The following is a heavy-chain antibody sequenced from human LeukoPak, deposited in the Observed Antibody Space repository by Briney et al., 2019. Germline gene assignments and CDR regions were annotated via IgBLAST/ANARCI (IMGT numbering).Heavy chain of an antibody. D-gene: IGHD6-19*01. CDR1: GGSISSYY. J-gene: IGHJ4*02. V-gene: IGHV4-59*06. CDR3: ARVPYSSGWDFDY. Sequence: SETLSLTCTVSGGSISSYYWSWIRQHPGKGLEWIGYIYYSGSTYYNPSLKSRVTISVDTSKNQFSLKLSSVTAADTAVYYCARVPYSSGWDFDYWGQGTLVTVSS. CDR2: IYYSGST.